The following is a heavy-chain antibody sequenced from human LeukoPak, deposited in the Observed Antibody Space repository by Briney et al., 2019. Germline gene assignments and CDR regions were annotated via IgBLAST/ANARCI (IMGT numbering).Heavy chain of an antibody. V-gene: IGHV4-59*01. CDR2: IYYSGST. Sequence: PSETLSLTCTVSGGSISSYYWSWIRQPPGKGLEWIGYIYYSGSTNYNPSLKSRVTISVDTPKNQFSLKLSSVTAADTAVYYCARDSGGRDAFDIWGQGTMVTVSS. J-gene: IGHJ3*02. CDR3: ARDSGGRDAFDI. D-gene: IGHD3-10*01. CDR1: GGSISSYY.